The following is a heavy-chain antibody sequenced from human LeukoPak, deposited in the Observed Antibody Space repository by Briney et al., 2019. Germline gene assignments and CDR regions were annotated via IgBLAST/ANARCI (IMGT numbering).Heavy chain of an antibody. CDR2: IIPIFGTA. J-gene: IGHJ4*02. CDR3: AKASAAVVVNRYYFDY. V-gene: IGHV1-69*06. CDR1: GGTFSSYA. Sequence: ASVKVSCKASGGTFSSYAISWVRQAPGQGLEWMGGIIPIFGTAIYAQKFQGRVTITADKSTSTAYMELSSLRSEDTALYYCAKASAAVVVNRYYFDYWGKGTLVTVSS. D-gene: IGHD6-19*01.